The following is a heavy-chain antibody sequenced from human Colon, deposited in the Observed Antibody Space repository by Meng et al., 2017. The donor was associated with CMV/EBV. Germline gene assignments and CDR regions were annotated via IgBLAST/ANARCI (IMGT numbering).Heavy chain of an antibody. CDR3: AKVRRRGIDH. CDR1: GFTFSGYA. V-gene: IGHV3-23*01. D-gene: IGHD3-16*01. CDR2: ISGGGDIT. J-gene: IGHJ4*02. Sequence: GESLKISCAASGFTFSGYAMTWVRQAPGKGLEWVSRISGGGDITYHADSVKGRFTISRDHSNNTLYVQMNSLRAEDTAVYYCAKVRRRGIDHWGQGTLVTVSS.